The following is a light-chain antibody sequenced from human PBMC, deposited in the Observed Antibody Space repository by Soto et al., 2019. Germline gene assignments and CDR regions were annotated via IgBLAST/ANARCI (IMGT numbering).Light chain of an antibody. CDR3: QQYNSYST. Sequence: DIQMTQSPSTLSASVGDRVTITCRASQSISTWLAWYQQKPGKAPKLLIYDGSSLESGVPSRFSGSGSGTEFTLTLSSLQSEDFASYYCQQYNSYSTFGQGTKVDIK. CDR1: QSISTW. CDR2: DGS. J-gene: IGKJ1*01. V-gene: IGKV1-5*01.